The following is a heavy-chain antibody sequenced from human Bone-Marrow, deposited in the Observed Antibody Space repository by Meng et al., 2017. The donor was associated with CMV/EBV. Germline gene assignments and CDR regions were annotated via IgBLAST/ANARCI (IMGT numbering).Heavy chain of an antibody. CDR3: ARVVDTAMSGYNWFDP. V-gene: IGHV3-23*01. CDR2: ISGDGLTT. J-gene: IGHJ5*02. D-gene: IGHD5-18*01. Sequence: GESLKISCAASGFTFSSYAMTWVRQAPGKGLEWVSFISGDGLTTRYTDSVKGRFITSRDNSKNTLFQQLNSLRVEDTAVYYCARVVDTAMSGYNWFDPWGQGTLVTVSS. CDR1: GFTFSSYA.